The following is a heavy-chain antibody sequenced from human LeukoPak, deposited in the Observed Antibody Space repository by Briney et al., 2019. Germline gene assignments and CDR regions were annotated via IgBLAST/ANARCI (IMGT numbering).Heavy chain of an antibody. CDR3: ARDRAVAATWANDAFDI. CDR2: ISAYNGNT. CDR1: GYTFTSYY. D-gene: IGHD6-19*01. Sequence: ASVKVSCKASGYTFTSYYMHWVRQAPGQGLEWMGWISAYNGNTNYAQKLQGRVTMTTDTSTSTAYMELRSLRSDDTAVYYCARDRAVAATWANDAFDIWGQGTMVTVSS. J-gene: IGHJ3*02. V-gene: IGHV1-18*04.